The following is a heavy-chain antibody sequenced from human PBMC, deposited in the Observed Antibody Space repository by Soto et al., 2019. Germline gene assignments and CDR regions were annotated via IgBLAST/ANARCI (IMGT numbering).Heavy chain of an antibody. J-gene: IGHJ4*02. CDR1: GGSFSGYY. V-gene: IGHV4-34*01. CDR2: INHSGST. CDR3: ARGGIIAARSSYGY. D-gene: IGHD6-6*01. Sequence: QVQLQQWGAGLLKPSETLSLTCAVYGGSFSGYYWSWIRQPPGKGLEWIGEINHSGSTNYNPSLKIRVTISVETSKNQCSLKLSSVTAADTAVYYCARGGIIAARSSYGYWGQGTLVTVSS.